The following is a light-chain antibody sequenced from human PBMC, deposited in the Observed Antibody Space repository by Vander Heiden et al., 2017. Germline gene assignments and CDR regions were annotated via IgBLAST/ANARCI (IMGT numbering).Light chain of an antibody. V-gene: IGLV4-69*01. CDR3: QTWGTGIL. CDR1: RAHSSYA. CDR2: LNRDGSH. J-gene: IGLJ2*01. Sequence: QLVLPHSPSASASLGASVKPTCTPSRAHSSYAIAWHPPQPEKGPRNLMNLNRDGSHTEGNGVPDRFSGSSSGAERCLTISSLQSEDEADHYCQTWGTGILFGGGTKLTVL.